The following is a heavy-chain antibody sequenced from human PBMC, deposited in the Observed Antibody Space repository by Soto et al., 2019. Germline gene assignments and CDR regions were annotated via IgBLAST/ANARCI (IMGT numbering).Heavy chain of an antibody. Sequence: QVQLVQSGAEVKKPGSSVTVSCKASGGTFSSYTISWVRQAPGQGLEWMGGIIPILGTANYAQKFQGRVTITADESTSTAYIELSSLRSEDTAVYYCARGNHRWLQLWYFDLWGRGTLVTVSS. D-gene: IGHD5-12*01. CDR3: ARGNHRWLQLWYFDL. V-gene: IGHV1-69*16. CDR1: GGTFSSYT. CDR2: IIPILGTA. J-gene: IGHJ2*01.